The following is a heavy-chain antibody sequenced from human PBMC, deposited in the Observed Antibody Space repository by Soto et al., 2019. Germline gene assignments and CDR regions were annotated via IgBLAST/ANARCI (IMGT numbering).Heavy chain of an antibody. Sequence: RGESLKISCKGSGYSFTSYWISWVRQMPGKGLEWMGRIDPSDSYTNYSPSFQGHVTISADKSISTAYLQWSSLKASDTAMYYCAREYSSSNYYYYGMDVWGQGTTVTVSS. CDR1: GYSFTSYW. V-gene: IGHV5-10-1*01. CDR2: IDPSDSYT. CDR3: AREYSSSNYYYYGMDV. D-gene: IGHD6-6*01. J-gene: IGHJ6*02.